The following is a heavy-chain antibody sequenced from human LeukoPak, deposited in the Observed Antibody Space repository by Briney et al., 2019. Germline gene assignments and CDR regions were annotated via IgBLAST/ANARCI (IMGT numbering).Heavy chain of an antibody. CDR1: GLTLSAYG. CDR3: ARGNSNYGYVLDI. CDR2: ISFDGGNK. D-gene: IGHD4-11*01. V-gene: IGHV3-30*03. J-gene: IGHJ3*02. Sequence: GGSLRLSCAASGLTLSAYGMHWVRQAPGKSLEWVAVISFDGGNKDYADSVKGRFTISRDNARTSLYLQMNSLRAEDTAVYYCARGNSNYGYVLDIWGQGTMVTVSS.